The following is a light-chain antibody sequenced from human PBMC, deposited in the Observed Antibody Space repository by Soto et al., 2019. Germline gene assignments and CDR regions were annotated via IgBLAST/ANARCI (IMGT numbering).Light chain of an antibody. CDR3: QQYNNWPLT. V-gene: IGKV3-15*01. CDR2: GAS. CDR1: QSVNNN. J-gene: IGKJ4*01. Sequence: EIVMTQSPATLSVSPGERATLSCRASQSVNNNLACYQQKPGQAPRLLIYGASARATGIPARFSGSGSGPEFTLTISSLKSEDVAVYYCQQYNNWPLTFGGGTKVEIK.